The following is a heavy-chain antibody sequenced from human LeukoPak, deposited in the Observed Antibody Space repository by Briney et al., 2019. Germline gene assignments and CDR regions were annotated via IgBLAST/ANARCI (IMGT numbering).Heavy chain of an antibody. CDR2: INPNSGGT. D-gene: IGHD3-22*01. Sequence: ASVKVSCKASGNTFTGYYMHWVRQAPGQGLEWMGRINPNSGGTNYAQKFQGRVTMTRDTSISTAYMELSRLRFDDTAVYYCARVLRDDSSGYYYSPRGNAFDIWGQGTMVTVSS. J-gene: IGHJ3*02. V-gene: IGHV1-2*06. CDR1: GNTFTGYY. CDR3: ARVLRDDSSGYYYSPRGNAFDI.